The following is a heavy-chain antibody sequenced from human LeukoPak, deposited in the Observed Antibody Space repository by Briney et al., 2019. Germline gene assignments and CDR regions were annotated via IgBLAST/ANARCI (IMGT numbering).Heavy chain of an antibody. CDR3: ARSYSAVAFDY. CDR1: GYTFTSYY. CDR2: INPSGSST. V-gene: IGHV1-46*03. Sequence: ASVKVSCKASGYTFTSYYMHWVRQAPGQGLEWMGIINPSGSSTSYAQKFQGRVTMTRDTSTSTVYMELSSLRSEDTAVYYCARSYSAVAFDYWGQGTLVTVSS. J-gene: IGHJ4*02. D-gene: IGHD6-19*01.